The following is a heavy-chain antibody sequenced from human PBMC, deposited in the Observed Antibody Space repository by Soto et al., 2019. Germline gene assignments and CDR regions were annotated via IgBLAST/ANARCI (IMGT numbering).Heavy chain of an antibody. J-gene: IGHJ4*02. V-gene: IGHV3-23*01. CDR3: AKAPYGDYDYFDS. D-gene: IGHD4-17*01. CDR2: ISGSGGST. Sequence: EVQLLESGGGLVQPGGSLRLSCAASGFTFSRYAMSWVRQAPGKGLEWVSAISGSGGSTYYADSVKGRFTISRDNSKNTLYLQMNSLRAEDTAVYYCAKAPYGDYDYFDSWGQGTLVTVSS. CDR1: GFTFSRYA.